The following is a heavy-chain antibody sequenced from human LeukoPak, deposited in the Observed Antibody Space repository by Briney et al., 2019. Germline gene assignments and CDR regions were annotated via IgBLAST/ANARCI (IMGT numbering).Heavy chain of an antibody. J-gene: IGHJ6*03. CDR2: ISAYNANT. Sequence: ASVKVSCKASGYTLSNYALSWMRQAPGQGLEWMGWISAYNANTNYAQKLQGRVTMTTDTSTNTAYMELSSLRSEDTAVYYCARGVAGYSSSWSSYYYYYMDVWGKGTTVTVSS. CDR1: GYTLSNYA. D-gene: IGHD6-13*01. V-gene: IGHV1-18*01. CDR3: ARGVAGYSSSWSSYYYYYMDV.